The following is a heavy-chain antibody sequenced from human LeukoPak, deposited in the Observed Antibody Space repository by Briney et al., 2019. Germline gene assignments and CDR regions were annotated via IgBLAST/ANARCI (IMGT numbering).Heavy chain of an antibody. CDR2: ISSSSSTI. J-gene: IGHJ5*02. V-gene: IGHV3-48*01. Sequence: PGGSLTLSCAASGFTFGSYSMNWVCQAPGKGLEWVSYISSSSSTIYYADSVKGRFTISRDNAKNSLYLQMNSLRAEDTAVYYCARGIAAAGLTWFDPWGQGTLVTVSS. D-gene: IGHD6-13*01. CDR3: ARGIAAAGLTWFDP. CDR1: GFTFGSYS.